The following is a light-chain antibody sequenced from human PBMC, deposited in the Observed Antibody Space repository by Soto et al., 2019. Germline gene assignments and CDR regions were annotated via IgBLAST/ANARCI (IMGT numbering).Light chain of an antibody. CDR1: QSHSNNY. CDR3: QQYINWHPIS. CDR2: GAA. J-gene: IGKJ5*01. V-gene: IGKV3-20*01. Sequence: ENVLTQFSGPLSLSPGESATLSCTASQSHSNNYLSGYQQKPGQTPRVLMYGAAYTSTGIPEWSSCGGSGTDFTLTISRLEPDDVSVYYCQQYINWHPISFGQGTQLEIK.